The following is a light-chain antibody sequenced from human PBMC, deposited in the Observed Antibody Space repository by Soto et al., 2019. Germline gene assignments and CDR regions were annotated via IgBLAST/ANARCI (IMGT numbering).Light chain of an antibody. CDR1: QRLSRN. Sequence: EIVMTQSPATLSVSPRERATLSCRASQRLSRNLAWYQEKAGQARRLLIYDASTRATGIPDRFSGSGSGTDFTLTISRLEPEDFAVYYCQQYGSSPTFGEGTHWRL. CDR3: QQYGSSPT. CDR2: DAS. V-gene: IGKV3-20*01. J-gene: IGKJ5*01.